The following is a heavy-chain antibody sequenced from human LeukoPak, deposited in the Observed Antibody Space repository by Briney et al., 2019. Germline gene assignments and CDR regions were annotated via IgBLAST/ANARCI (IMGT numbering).Heavy chain of an antibody. V-gene: IGHV4-59*01. D-gene: IGHD2-15*01. J-gene: IGHJ4*02. CDR3: ARAGPGYCSGSSCFDY. CDR2: IYYSGST. Sequence: SETLSLTCTVSGVSISGYYWNWIRQPPGKGLEWIAYIYYSGSTNYNPSLKSRVTILLDTSKNQFSLKLSSVTAADTAVYYCARAGPGYCSGSSCFDYWGRGTLVTVSS. CDR1: GVSISGYY.